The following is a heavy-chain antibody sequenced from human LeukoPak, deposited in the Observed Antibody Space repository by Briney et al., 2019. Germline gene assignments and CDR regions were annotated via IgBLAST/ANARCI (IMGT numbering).Heavy chain of an antibody. CDR1: GDSISSHPYY. J-gene: IGHJ4*02. CDR2: VYYRGTT. CDR3: ARDLQWFGDVYYFDH. D-gene: IGHD3-10*01. V-gene: IGHV4-39*07. Sequence: PSETLSLTCTVSGDSISSHPYYWAWIRQPPGKGLEWIGRVYYRGTTDYNPSLMSRVTISIDTSMNQFSLKMTSVTAADTAVYYCARDLQWFGDVYYFDHWGQGSQVTVSS.